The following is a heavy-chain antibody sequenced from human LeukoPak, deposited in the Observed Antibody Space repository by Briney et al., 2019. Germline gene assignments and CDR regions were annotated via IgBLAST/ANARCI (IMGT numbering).Heavy chain of an antibody. CDR3: ARGHYYYGMDV. J-gene: IGHJ6*02. CDR2: IYSGGST. V-gene: IGHV3-53*01. CDR1: GFTVSSNY. Sequence: GGSLRLSCAASGFTVSSNYMSWVHQAAGKWLEWVAVIYSGGSTYYADSVKGRFTISRDNSKNTLSLQMNSLRDEDTAVYYCARGHYYYGMDVWGQGTTVTVSS.